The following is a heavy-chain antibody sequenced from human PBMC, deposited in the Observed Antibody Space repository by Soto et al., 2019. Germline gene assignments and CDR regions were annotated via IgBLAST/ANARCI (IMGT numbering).Heavy chain of an antibody. D-gene: IGHD3-3*02. J-gene: IGHJ6*02. Sequence: KPWGSLRLSCVTSGFTFIRNTINCVRHSPLKGLGWVASITSSGSYVYYADSVKGRFSASRDNAKNSLSLQMDSLRPDDTAIYFCVKDEGIEAMDVWGQGTTVTVSS. CDR1: GFTFIRNT. CDR3: VKDEGIEAMDV. V-gene: IGHV3-21*01. CDR2: ITSSGSYV.